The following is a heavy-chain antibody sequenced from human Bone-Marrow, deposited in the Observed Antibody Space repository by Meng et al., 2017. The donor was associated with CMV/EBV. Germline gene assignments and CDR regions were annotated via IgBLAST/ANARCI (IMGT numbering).Heavy chain of an antibody. J-gene: IGHJ5*02. CDR3: ARGGIQQQLVPGFWFDP. Sequence: SISSGGYYWSWIRQHPGKGLEWIGYIYYSGSTYYNPSLKSRVTISVDTSKNQFSLKLSSVTAADTAVYYCARGGIQQQLVPGFWFDPWGQGTLVTVSS. CDR2: IYYSGST. CDR1: SISSGGYY. D-gene: IGHD6-13*01. V-gene: IGHV4-31*02.